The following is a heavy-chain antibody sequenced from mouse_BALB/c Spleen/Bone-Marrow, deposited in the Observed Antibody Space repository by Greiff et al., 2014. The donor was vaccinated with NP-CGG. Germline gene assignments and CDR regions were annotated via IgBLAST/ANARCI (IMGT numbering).Heavy chain of an antibody. CDR2: IYPGDGXX. CDR1: GYAFSSYW. CDR3: ARGDGNYPFYAMDY. J-gene: IGHJ4*01. V-gene: IGHV1-80*01. Sequence: VQRVESGAELVRPGSSVKISCKASGYAFSSYWMNWVKQRPGQGLEWIGQIYPGDGXXXXXXXXXXXXTXTAXXSSSTAYMQLSSLTSKDSAVYFCARGDGNYPFYAMDYWGQGTSVTVSS. D-gene: IGHD2-1*01.